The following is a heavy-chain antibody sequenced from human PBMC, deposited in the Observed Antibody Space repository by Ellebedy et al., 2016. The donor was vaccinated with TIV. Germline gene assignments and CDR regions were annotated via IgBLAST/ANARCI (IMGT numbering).Heavy chain of an antibody. V-gene: IGHV3-23*01. Sequence: GESLKISCAASGFTFSRYAMSWVRQAPGKGLEWVSAISGSGGSTYYADSVKGRFTISRDNSKNTLFLQMNSLRDEDTAVYYCATYRRAYDVWGQGTMVTVSS. D-gene: IGHD3-16*02. CDR2: ISGSGGST. CDR1: GFTFSRYA. CDR3: ATYRRAYDV. J-gene: IGHJ3*01.